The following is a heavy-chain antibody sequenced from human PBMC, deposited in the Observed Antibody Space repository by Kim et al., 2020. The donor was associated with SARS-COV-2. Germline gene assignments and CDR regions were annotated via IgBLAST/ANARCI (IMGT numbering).Heavy chain of an antibody. J-gene: IGHJ6*02. CDR3: AKDNSSGWTSYYYGMDV. Sequence: GGSLRLSCAASGFTFDDYAMHWVRQAPGKGLQWVSLISWDGGSTYYADSVKGRFTISRDNSKNSLYLQMNSLRAEDTALYYCAKDNSSGWTSYYYGMDVWGQGTTVTVSS. D-gene: IGHD6-19*01. CDR2: ISWDGGST. CDR1: GFTFDDYA. V-gene: IGHV3-43D*03.